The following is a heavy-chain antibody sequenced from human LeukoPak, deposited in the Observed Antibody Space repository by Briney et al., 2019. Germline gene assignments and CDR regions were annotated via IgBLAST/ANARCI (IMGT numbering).Heavy chain of an antibody. J-gene: IGHJ1*01. CDR3: ARGYCGGDCYGD. D-gene: IGHD2-21*02. CDR2: IDSSSSHI. V-gene: IGHV3-21*01. Sequence: GGSLRLSCAASGFRFSRYWMSWVRQAPGKGLEWVASIDSSSSHIYYADSVKGRFTISRDNTKSSLYLQMNSLRAEDMAVYYCARGYCGGDCYGDWGQGTLVTVSS. CDR1: GFRFSRYW.